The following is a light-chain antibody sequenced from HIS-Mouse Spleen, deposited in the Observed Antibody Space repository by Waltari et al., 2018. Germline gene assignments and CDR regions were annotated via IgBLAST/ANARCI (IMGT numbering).Light chain of an antibody. CDR2: EDS. CDR1: ALPQKY. V-gene: IGLV3-10*01. Sequence: SYELTQPPSVSVSPGQTARITCTGNALPQKYAYWYQQNSGQAPVLVIYEDSKRPSGIPERFSGSSSGTMATLTISGAQVEDEADYYCYSTDSSGNHRVFGGGTKLTVL. CDR3: YSTDSSGNHRV. J-gene: IGLJ2*01.